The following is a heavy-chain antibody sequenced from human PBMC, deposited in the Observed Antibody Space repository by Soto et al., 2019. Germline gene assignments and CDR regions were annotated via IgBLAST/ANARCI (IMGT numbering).Heavy chain of an antibody. V-gene: IGHV4-59*01. Sequence: PSETLSLTCTVSGGSISSYYWSWIRQPPGKGLEWIGYYTGSTNYNPSLKSRVTISVDTSKNQFSLKLSSVTAADTAVFYCARANYGSGSYFYYYYGMDVWGQGTTVTVSS. CDR2: YTGST. J-gene: IGHJ6*02. D-gene: IGHD3-10*01. CDR1: GGSISSYY. CDR3: ARANYGSGSYFYYYYGMDV.